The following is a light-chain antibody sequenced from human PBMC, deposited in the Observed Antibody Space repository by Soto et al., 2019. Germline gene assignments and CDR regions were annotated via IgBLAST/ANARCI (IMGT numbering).Light chain of an antibody. CDR1: SSDVGAYNY. CDR2: DVT. J-gene: IGLJ1*01. CDR3: SSYTRTSTDV. V-gene: IGLV2-14*01. Sequence: QSALTQPASVSGSPGQSITISCTGTSSDVGAYNYVSWYQQHPGKVPKLMIYDVTNRPSGVSNRFSGSKSGNTASLTISGLQAEDEADYYCSSYTRTSTDVFGAGTKLTVL.